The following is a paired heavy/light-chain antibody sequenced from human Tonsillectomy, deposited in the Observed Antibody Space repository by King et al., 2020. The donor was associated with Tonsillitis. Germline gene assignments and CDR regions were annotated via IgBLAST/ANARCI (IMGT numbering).Light chain of an antibody. CDR2: DAS. Sequence: EIVLTQSPATLSLSPGERVTLSCRASQSVSYFAWYQQKPGQAPRLLIYDASNRATGIPARFSGSGSGTDFTLTISSLEPEDSAVYYCQQRTKWLWTFGQGTKVEIK. CDR1: QSVSY. J-gene: IGKJ1*01. CDR3: QQRTKWLWT. V-gene: IGKV3-11*01.
Heavy chain of an antibody. CDR2: ISYDEVTT. J-gene: IGHJ4*02. V-gene: IGHV3-30*01. CDR3: ARDWSSGGYFDY. CDR1: AFTFIGYS. Sequence: QVQLVESGGGVVQPGRSLRLSCAASAFTFIGYSMHWVRQAPGKGLEWVAIISYDEVTTYYADSVKGRFTISRDNSRNTLYLQMNSLRAEDTALYYCARDWSSGGYFDYWGQGTLVTVSS. D-gene: IGHD6-19*01.